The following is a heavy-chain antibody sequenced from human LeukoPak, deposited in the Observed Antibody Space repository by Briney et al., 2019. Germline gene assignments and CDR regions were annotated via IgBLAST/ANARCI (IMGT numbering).Heavy chain of an antibody. D-gene: IGHD4-17*01. V-gene: IGHV1-2*02. Sequence: ASVRVCCKASGYTFTGYYIQWVRQAPGQALEWMGWINPNIGGTNYAQKFQGRITMTRDTSSSTVYMDLSSLTSDDTAVYFCARASGSGDYSAFDMWGQGTMVTVS. CDR1: GYTFTGYY. J-gene: IGHJ3*02. CDR3: ARASGSGDYSAFDM. CDR2: INPNIGGT.